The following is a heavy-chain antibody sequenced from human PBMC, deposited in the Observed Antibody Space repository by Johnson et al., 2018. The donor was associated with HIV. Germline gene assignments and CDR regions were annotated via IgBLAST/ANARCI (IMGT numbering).Heavy chain of an antibody. D-gene: IGHD5/OR15-5a*01. V-gene: IGHV3-30*02. CDR1: GFTFSYYG. CDR3: AKLDVSLDAFDI. CDR2: IRFDGSNE. J-gene: IGHJ3*02. Sequence: QVQLVESGGGVVQPGGSLRLSCAASGFTFSYYGMHWVRQAPGKGLEWVSFIRFDGSNEYYADSVKGRFTISRDNSKYTLYPQMNSLGAEDTAVYYCAKLDVSLDAFDIWGQGTMVTVSS.